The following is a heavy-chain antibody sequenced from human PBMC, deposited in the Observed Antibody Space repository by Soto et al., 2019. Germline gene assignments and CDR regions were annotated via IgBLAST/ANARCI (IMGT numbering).Heavy chain of an antibody. CDR3: AKDYYETSSYWGAFNI. D-gene: IGHD3-22*01. J-gene: IGHJ3*02. Sequence: SETLSLSCTFSGGSIRTYYWSWIGQSSGKGLEWIGYIYHSGNTNVNPSLKSRVTTSVDTSKSQISLKMTSVTAADTAVYYCAKDYYETSSYWGAFNIWGQGAMVTVSS. V-gene: IGHV4-59*01. CDR2: IYHSGNT. CDR1: GGSIRTYY.